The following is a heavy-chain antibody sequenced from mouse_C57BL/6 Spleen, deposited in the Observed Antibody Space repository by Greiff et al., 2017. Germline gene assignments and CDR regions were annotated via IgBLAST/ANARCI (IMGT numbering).Heavy chain of an antibody. CDR3: TRSRLLRFYYFDD. CDR1: GYTFTDYE. V-gene: IGHV1-15*01. Sequence: QVQLQQSGAELVRPGASVKLSCKASGYTFTDYEMHWVKQTPVHGLEWIGALDPETGGTAYNQKFQGKAILTADKSSSTAYMELRSLTSEDSAVYYCTRSRLLRFYYFDDWGQGTTLTVSS. D-gene: IGHD2-4*01. CDR2: LDPETGGT. J-gene: IGHJ2*01.